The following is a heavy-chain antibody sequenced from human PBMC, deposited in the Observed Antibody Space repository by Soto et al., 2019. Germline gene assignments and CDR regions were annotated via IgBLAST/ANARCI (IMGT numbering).Heavy chain of an antibody. CDR2: INHSGST. Sequence: SETLSLTCAVYGGSFSGYYWSWIRQPPGKGLEWIGEINHSGSTNYNPSLKSRVTVSVDTSKNQFSLKLSSVTAADTAVYYCARRGAIMITSNWFDPWGQGTLVTVSS. CDR1: GGSFSGYY. CDR3: ARRGAIMITSNWFDP. J-gene: IGHJ5*02. V-gene: IGHV4-34*01. D-gene: IGHD3-16*01.